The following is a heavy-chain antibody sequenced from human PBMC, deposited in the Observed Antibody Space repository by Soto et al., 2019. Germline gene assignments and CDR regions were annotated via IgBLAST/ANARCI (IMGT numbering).Heavy chain of an antibody. V-gene: IGHV3-48*02. Sequence: EVQLVESGGDLVQPGGSLRLSCTASGFMLSTYSMNWVRQAPGRALEWIAYISSGGRNIYYADSVKVRLTISRYNAENSLYLHVVSLRDEDPAVYYCVRDRRNFDWRPLGYFDLWGQGSLVTVSS. CDR2: ISSGGRNI. CDR3: VRDRRNFDWRPLGYFDL. J-gene: IGHJ4*02. CDR1: GFMLSTYS. D-gene: IGHD3-9*01.